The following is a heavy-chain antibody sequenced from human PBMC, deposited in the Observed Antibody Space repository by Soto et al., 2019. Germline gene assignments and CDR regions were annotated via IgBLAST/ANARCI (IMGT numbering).Heavy chain of an antibody. CDR1: GVSISRYY. Sequence: SETLSLTCTVSGVSISRYYWSWIRQPPGKGLEWIGYMYNTGSTVYNPPFKSRVTISVDTSKNQFSLKLNSVTAADTAVYYCARDLWGYCGNDCYPLDVWGQGTTVTVS. CDR2: MYNTGST. V-gene: IGHV4-59*01. CDR3: ARDLWGYCGNDCYPLDV. J-gene: IGHJ6*02. D-gene: IGHD2-21*02.